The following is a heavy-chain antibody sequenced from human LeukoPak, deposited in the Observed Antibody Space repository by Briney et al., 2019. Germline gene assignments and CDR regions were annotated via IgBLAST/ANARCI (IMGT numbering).Heavy chain of an antibody. CDR1: GFTFSGSA. CDR2: IRSKANNYAT. CDR3: TTMPGDY. V-gene: IGHV3-73*01. Sequence: GGSLRLSCAASGFTFSGSAMHWVRQASGKGLEWVGRIRSKANNYATAYAVSAKGRFTISRDDSKNTAYLQMNSLKTEDTAVYYCTTMPGDYWGQGTLVTVSS. J-gene: IGHJ4*02. D-gene: IGHD2-2*01.